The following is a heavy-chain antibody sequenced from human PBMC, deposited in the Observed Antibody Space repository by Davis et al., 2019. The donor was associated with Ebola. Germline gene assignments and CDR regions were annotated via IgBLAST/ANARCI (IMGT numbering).Heavy chain of an antibody. CDR2: ISYDGSNK. CDR3: ARDIRRFDTTGGMDV. V-gene: IGHV3-30-3*01. D-gene: IGHD1-14*01. J-gene: IGHJ6*02. Sequence: PGGSLRLSCAASGFTFSSYAMHWVRQAPGKGLEWVAVISYDGSNKYYADSVKGRFTISRDNSKNTLYLQMNSLRAEDTAVYYCARDIRRFDTTGGMDVWGQGTTVTVSS. CDR1: GFTFSSYA.